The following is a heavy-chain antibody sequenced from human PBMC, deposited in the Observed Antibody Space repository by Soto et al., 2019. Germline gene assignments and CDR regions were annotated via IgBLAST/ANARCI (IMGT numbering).Heavy chain of an antibody. CDR3: AKVNGPN. Sequence: GGSLRLSCAASGFTFDNYAMHWVRQAPGKGLEWVSGISWNSNTIAYTDSVKGRFTISRDNAKNSLYLQMNILRAEDTAFYYCAKVNGPNWGQGTLVTVSS. CDR2: ISWNSNTI. CDR1: GFTFDNYA. V-gene: IGHV3-9*01. J-gene: IGHJ4*02.